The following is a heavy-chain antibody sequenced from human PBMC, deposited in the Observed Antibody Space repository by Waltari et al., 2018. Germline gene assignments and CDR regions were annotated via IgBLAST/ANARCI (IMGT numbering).Heavy chain of an antibody. CDR1: GGTFSSYA. Sequence: QVQLVQSGAEVKKPGSSVKVSCKASGGTFSSYAISWVRQAPGQGLEWMGWIIPIFGTANYARKFQGRVTMTADESTSTAYMELSSLRSEDTAVYYCARERSSGHYFDYWGQGTLVTVSS. J-gene: IGHJ4*02. V-gene: IGHV1-69*01. CDR2: IIPIFGTA. CDR3: ARERSSGHYFDY. D-gene: IGHD3-22*01.